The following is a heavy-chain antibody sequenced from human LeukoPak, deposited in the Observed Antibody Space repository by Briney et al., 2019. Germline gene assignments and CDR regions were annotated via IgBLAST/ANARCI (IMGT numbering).Heavy chain of an antibody. V-gene: IGHV1-18*01. CDR1: GYTFTSYG. J-gene: IGHJ5*02. Sequence: GASVKVSCKASGYTFTSYGISWVRQAPGQGLEWMGWISAYNGNTNYAQKLQGRVTMTTDTSTSTAYMELRSQRSDDTAVYYCARDLKWLRPNWFDPWGQGTLVTVSS. D-gene: IGHD5-12*01. CDR2: ISAYNGNT. CDR3: ARDLKWLRPNWFDP.